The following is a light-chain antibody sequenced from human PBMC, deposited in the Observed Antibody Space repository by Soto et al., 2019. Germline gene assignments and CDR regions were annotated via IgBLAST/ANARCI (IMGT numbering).Light chain of an antibody. J-gene: IGKJ4*02. Sequence: EIVLTQSPATLSLSPGERATLSCRASQSVSSYLAWYPQKPGQAPRLLIYDASNRATGIPARFSGSGSATDFTLTISSLEPEDFAVYYCQQRSNWPPTFGGGTKVEIK. CDR2: DAS. V-gene: IGKV3-11*01. CDR3: QQRSNWPPT. CDR1: QSVSSY.